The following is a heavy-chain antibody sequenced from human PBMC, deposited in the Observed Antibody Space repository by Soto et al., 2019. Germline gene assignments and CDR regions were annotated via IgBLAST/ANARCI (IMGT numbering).Heavy chain of an antibody. J-gene: IGHJ4*02. CDR1: GGSFSGYY. CDR2: INHSGST. D-gene: IGHD1-26*01. Sequence: PSETLSLTCAVYGGSFSGYYWSWIRQPPGKGLEWIGEINHSGSTNYNPSLKSRVTISVDTSKNQFSLKLSSVTAADTAVYYCARGPSIMRATFFDYWGQGTLVTVSS. V-gene: IGHV4-34*01. CDR3: ARGPSIMRATFFDY.